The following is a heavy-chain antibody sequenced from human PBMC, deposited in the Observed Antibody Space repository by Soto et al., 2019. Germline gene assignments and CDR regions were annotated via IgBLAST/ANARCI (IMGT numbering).Heavy chain of an antibody. CDR1: GFTLRSYW. V-gene: IGHV3-7*01. Sequence: EEQLVASGGGLVQPGGSLRLSCAASGFTLRSYWMSWVRQAPGKGLEWLATIKTDASEKKYVDSVKGRFTVFRDNAKNSLYIQMDSLRAEDTAVYYFARDSGYGSGNSVNHYLDCWGRGTLVTVSS. D-gene: IGHD3-10*01. J-gene: IGHJ4*01. CDR2: IKTDASEK. CDR3: ARDSGYGSGNSVNHYLDC.